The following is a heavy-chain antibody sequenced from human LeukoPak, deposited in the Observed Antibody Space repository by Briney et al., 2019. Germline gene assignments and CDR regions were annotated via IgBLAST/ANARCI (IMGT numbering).Heavy chain of an antibody. CDR1: GFTVSSNC. Sequence: GGSLRLSCAASGFTVSSNCMSWVRQAPGKGLEWVSVIYSDSSGSTYYAASVRGRFTMSRDNSKNTLYLHMNSLRAEDTAVYYCARGFTHDYGDYFDYWGQGTLVTVSS. J-gene: IGHJ4*02. CDR3: ARGFTHDYGDYFDY. V-gene: IGHV3-66*01. CDR2: IYSDSSGST. D-gene: IGHD4-17*01.